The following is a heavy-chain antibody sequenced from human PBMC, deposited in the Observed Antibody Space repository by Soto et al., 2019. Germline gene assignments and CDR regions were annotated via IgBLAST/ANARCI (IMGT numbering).Heavy chain of an antibody. D-gene: IGHD1-1*01. J-gene: IGHJ6*02. CDR1: GGAFSSYA. CDR2: IIPLFGTT. V-gene: IGHV1-69*13. Sequence: SVKVSCKASGGAFSSYAIDWVRQAPGQGLEWMGGIIPLFGTTNYAQKLQGRVKLTADESTRTAYMELSTLTSEDTAVYYCARGTVTGSEYNYYYYGMDVWGQGTTVTVSS. CDR3: ARGTVTGSEYNYYYYGMDV.